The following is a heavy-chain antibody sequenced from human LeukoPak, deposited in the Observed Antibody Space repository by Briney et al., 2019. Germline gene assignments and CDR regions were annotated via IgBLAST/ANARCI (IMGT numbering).Heavy chain of an antibody. CDR2: ISWNSGSI. CDR1: GFSFDDYA. Sequence: GGSLRLSCAASGFSFDDYAMHWVRQAPGKGLEWVSGISWNSGSIGYADSVKGRFTISRDNAKNSLYLQMNSLRAEDTAVYYCAKDTFRVVGATRLVDYWGQGTLVTVSS. V-gene: IGHV3-9*01. CDR3: AKDTFRVVGATRLVDY. J-gene: IGHJ4*02. D-gene: IGHD1-26*01.